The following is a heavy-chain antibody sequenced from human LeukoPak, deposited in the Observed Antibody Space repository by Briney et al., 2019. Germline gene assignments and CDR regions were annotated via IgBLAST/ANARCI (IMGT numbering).Heavy chain of an antibody. CDR1: GYTFTSYG. CDR3: AREYSGYDRAHFDY. Sequence: GASVKVSCKASGYTFTSYGISWVRQAPGQGLEWMGWISAYNGNTNYAQTLQGRVTMTTDTSTSTAYMELRSLRSDDTAVYYCAREYSGYDRAHFDYWGQGTLVTVSS. D-gene: IGHD5-12*01. CDR2: ISAYNGNT. J-gene: IGHJ4*02. V-gene: IGHV1-18*01.